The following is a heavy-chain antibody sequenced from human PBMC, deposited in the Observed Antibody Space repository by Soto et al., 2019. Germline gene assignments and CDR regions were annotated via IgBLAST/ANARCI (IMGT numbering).Heavy chain of an antibody. CDR1: GYTFTSYG. CDR3: ARCRTGYSSSWSQIVFRWFDP. J-gene: IGHJ5*02. CDR2: ISAYNGNT. V-gene: IGHV1-18*01. Sequence: QVQLVQSGAEVKKPGASVKVSCKASGYTFTSYGISWVRQAPGQGLEWMGRISAYNGNTNYAQKLQGRVTMTTDTSKSKAYLELSSLRSDDTAVYYCARCRTGYSSSWSQIVFRWFDPWGQGTLVTVSS. D-gene: IGHD6-13*01.